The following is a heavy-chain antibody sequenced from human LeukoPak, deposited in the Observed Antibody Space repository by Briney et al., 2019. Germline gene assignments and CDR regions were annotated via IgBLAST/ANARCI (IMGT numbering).Heavy chain of an antibody. V-gene: IGHV3-33*01. J-gene: IGHJ4*02. Sequence: GGSLRLSCAASGFIFSRYGMHWVCQAPGRGLEWVALIWYDGSNKYYADSVKGRFTISRDNSNNALYLQMNSLRAEDTAVYYCARSPLGGQIVDYWGQGTLVTVSS. CDR3: ARSPLGGQIVDY. CDR1: GFIFSRYG. D-gene: IGHD3-16*01. CDR2: IWYDGSNK.